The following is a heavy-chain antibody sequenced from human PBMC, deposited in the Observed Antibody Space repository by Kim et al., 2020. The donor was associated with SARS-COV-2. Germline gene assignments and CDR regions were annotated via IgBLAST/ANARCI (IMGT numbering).Heavy chain of an antibody. J-gene: IGHJ3*01. V-gene: IGHV3-15*01. Sequence: TTHFASLVEGRFTISRDDSQNMLYLQINSLKTEDTAVYYCTTFNRQNAFDVWGRGTMVIVSS. CDR3: TTFNRQNAFDV. CDR2: TT.